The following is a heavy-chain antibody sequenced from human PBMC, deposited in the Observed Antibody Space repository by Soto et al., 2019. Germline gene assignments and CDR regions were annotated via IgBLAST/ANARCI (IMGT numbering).Heavy chain of an antibody. CDR3: ASGNDYGDYLLGMDV. V-gene: IGHV1-18*01. D-gene: IGHD4-17*01. CDR1: GSTFTSYG. J-gene: IGHJ6*02. Sequence: ASVTVSCKASGSTFTSYGISWVRQAPGQGLEWMGWISAYNGNTNYAQKLQGRVTMTTDTSTSTAYMELRSLRSDDTAVYYCASGNDYGDYLLGMDVWGQGTTVTVSS. CDR2: ISAYNGNT.